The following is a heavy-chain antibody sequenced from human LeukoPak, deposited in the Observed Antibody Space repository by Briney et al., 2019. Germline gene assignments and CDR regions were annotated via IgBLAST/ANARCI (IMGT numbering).Heavy chain of an antibody. V-gene: IGHV1-69*13. J-gene: IGHJ4*02. D-gene: IGHD3-16*01. Sequence: RASVKVSCKASGYTFTSLGISWVRQAPGQGLEWMGGIIPIFGTANYAQKFQGRVTITADESTSTAYMELSSLKSEDTAAYYCARNIRFGGNYYFDYWGQGTLVTVSS. CDR1: GYTFTSLG. CDR3: ARNIRFGGNYYFDY. CDR2: IIPIFGTA.